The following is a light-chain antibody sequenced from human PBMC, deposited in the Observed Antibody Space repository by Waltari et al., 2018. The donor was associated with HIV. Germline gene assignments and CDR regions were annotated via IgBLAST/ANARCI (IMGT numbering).Light chain of an antibody. Sequence: QSELTQPPSVSAAPGQRVTISCTGSSSTIGAGYDVHWSQQVPGRAPKVVIYGNSNRPSGVPDRFSGSKSGSSASLVITGLQSEDEADYYCQSYDSNLSGLFGGGTKVTVL. CDR3: QSYDSNLSGL. CDR2: GNS. V-gene: IGLV1-40*01. CDR1: SSTIGAGYD. J-gene: IGLJ2*01.